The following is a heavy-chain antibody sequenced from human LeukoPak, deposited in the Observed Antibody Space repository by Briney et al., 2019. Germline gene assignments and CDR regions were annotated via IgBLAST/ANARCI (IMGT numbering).Heavy chain of an antibody. CDR2: INPSDSGT. Sequence: ASVKVSCKASGYTFTSYYIHWTRQAPGLGLEWMGIINPSDSGTSYAQKFQGRVTMTRDTSTSTVYMELSSLRSEDTAVYYCARGRNYDFWSGYYSSVEVSNWFDPWGQGTLVTVSS. D-gene: IGHD3-3*01. V-gene: IGHV1-46*01. J-gene: IGHJ5*02. CDR3: ARGRNYDFWSGYYSSVEVSNWFDP. CDR1: GYTFTSYY.